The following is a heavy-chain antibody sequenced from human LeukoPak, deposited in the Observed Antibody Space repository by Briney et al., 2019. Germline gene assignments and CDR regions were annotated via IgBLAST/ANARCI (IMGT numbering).Heavy chain of an antibody. D-gene: IGHD1-26*01. CDR1: GYTFTSYY. CDR3: ARESSVGATSV. Sequence: ASVKASCKASGYTFTSYYMHWVPQAPGQGLEWMGIINPSGGSTSYAQKFQGRVTMTRDTSTSTVYMELSSLRSEDTALYYCARESSVGATSVWGQGTLVTVSS. CDR2: INPSGGST. J-gene: IGHJ4*02. V-gene: IGHV1-46*01.